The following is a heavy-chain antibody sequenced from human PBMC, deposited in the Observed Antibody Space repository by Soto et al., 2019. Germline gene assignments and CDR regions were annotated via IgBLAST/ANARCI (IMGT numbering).Heavy chain of an antibody. CDR2: INSDGYTT. CDR3: ARVQWYDSSGYYTPIDY. J-gene: IGHJ4*02. CDR1: GITFSSYW. Sequence: PGGSLRPPCAASGITFSSYWMHWVRQAPRKGLVWVSRINSDGYTTSYADSVKGRFAISRDNAKNTLYLQMNSLRAEDTAVYYCARVQWYDSSGYYTPIDYWGQGTLVTVSS. D-gene: IGHD3-22*01. V-gene: IGHV3-74*01.